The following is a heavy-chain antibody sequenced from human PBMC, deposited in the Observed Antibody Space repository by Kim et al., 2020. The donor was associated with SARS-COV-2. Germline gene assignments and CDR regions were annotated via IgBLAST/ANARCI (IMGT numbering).Heavy chain of an antibody. J-gene: IGHJ4*02. V-gene: IGHV3-33*01. CDR2: K. CDR3: ARGSGSYGLDY. Sequence: KYYADSVKGRFTSSRDKSKDTLYLQMNSLRAEDTAVYYCARGSGSYGLDYWGQGTLVTVSS. D-gene: IGHD3-10*01.